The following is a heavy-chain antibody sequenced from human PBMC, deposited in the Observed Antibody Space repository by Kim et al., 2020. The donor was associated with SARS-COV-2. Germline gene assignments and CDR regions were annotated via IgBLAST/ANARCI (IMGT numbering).Heavy chain of an antibody. Sequence: ASVKVSCKASGYTFTSYYMHWVRQAPGQGLEWMGIINPSGGSTSYAQKFQGRVTMTRDTSTSTVYMELSSLRSEDTAVYYCARTTASTDDSSGYSRGGMDVWGQGTTVTVSS. CDR3: ARTTASTDDSSGYSRGGMDV. CDR1: GYTFTSYY. CDR2: INPSGGST. D-gene: IGHD3-22*01. J-gene: IGHJ6*02. V-gene: IGHV1-46*01.